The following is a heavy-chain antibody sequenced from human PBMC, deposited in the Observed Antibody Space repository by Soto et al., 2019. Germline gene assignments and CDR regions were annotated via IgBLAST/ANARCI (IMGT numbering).Heavy chain of an antibody. CDR2: ISYDGNNY. V-gene: IGHV3-30-3*01. CDR1: GFTFSTYA. Sequence: QVQLVESGGGVVQPGRSLRLSCAASGFTFSTYAMHWVRQAPGKGLEWVAIISYDGNNYSYADSVKGRFTISRDNSKNTRYLQMNSLRAEDTAVYYCARGYYDFWSGSDYCGQGTLVTVSS. D-gene: IGHD3-3*01. CDR3: ARGYYDFWSGSDY. J-gene: IGHJ4*02.